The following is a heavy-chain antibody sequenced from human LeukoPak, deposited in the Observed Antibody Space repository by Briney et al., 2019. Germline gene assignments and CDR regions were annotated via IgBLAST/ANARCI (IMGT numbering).Heavy chain of an antibody. J-gene: IGHJ5*02. CDR1: GFTFSSYG. D-gene: IGHD1-1*01. Sequence: PGGSLRLSCAASGFTFSSYGMHWVRQAPGKGLEWVAVISYDGSNRYYADSVKGRFTISRDNSKNSLYLQMNSLRAEDTAVYYCARDLGGTGTTWNWFDPWGQGTLVTVSS. V-gene: IGHV3-30*03. CDR3: ARDLGGTGTTWNWFDP. CDR2: ISYDGSNR.